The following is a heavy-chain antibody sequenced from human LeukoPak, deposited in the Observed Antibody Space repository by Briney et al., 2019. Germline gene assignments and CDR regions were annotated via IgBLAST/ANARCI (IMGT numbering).Heavy chain of an antibody. CDR2: IRSSSSNI. CDR1: GFTFSSYS. D-gene: IGHD4-17*01. J-gene: IGHJ6*02. V-gene: IGHV3-21*01. Sequence: GGSLRLSCAASGFTFSSYSTNWVRQAPGKGLEWVSSIRSSSSNIYYADSVKGRFTISRDKAKNSLYLQMNSLRAEDTAVYYCARDRGEAYGEDYYYYGMDVWGQGTPVTVSS. CDR3: ARDRGEAYGEDYYYYGMDV.